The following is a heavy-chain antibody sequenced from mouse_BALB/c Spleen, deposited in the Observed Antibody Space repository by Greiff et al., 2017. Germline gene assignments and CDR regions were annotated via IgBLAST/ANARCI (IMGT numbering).Heavy chain of an antibody. CDR3: ARAPYGDEAWFAD. V-gene: IGHV3-2*02. D-gene: IGHD2-13*01. CDR2: ISYSGST. J-gene: IGHJ3*01. CDR1: GYSITSDYA. Sequence: EVKLVESGPGLVKPSQSLSLTCTVTGYSITSDYAWNWIRQFPGNKLEWMGYISYSGSTSYNPSLKSRISITRDTSKNQFFLQLNSVTTEDTATYYCARAPYGDEAWFADWGQGTLVTVSA.